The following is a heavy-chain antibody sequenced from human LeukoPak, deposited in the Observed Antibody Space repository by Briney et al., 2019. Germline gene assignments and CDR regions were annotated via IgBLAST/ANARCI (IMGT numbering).Heavy chain of an antibody. D-gene: IGHD3-16*01. CDR3: ARRSEFGVLYYMDV. CDR2: ISGSSGTI. CDR1: GFPLSTYS. J-gene: IGHJ6*03. V-gene: IGHV3-48*01. Sequence: GGSLRLSCAASGFPLSTYSMTCVRHAPGKGLEWVSYISGSSGTIYYADSVKGRFTISRDNAKNSLYLQMNSLRAEDTAVYYCARRSEFGVLYYMDVWGKGTTVTVS.